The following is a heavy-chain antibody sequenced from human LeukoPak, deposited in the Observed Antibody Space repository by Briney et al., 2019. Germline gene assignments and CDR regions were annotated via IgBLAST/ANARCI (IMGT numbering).Heavy chain of an antibody. Sequence: ASVKVSCKASGYTFTSYAISWVRQAPGQGLEWMGGIIPIFGTANYAQKFQGRVTITTDESTSTAYMELSSLRSEDTAVYYCARGGVYDYVWGSFRYNWFDPWGQGTLVTVSS. CDR2: IIPIFGTA. CDR3: ARGGVYDYVWGSFRYNWFDP. J-gene: IGHJ5*02. CDR1: GYTFTSYA. V-gene: IGHV1-69*05. D-gene: IGHD3-16*01.